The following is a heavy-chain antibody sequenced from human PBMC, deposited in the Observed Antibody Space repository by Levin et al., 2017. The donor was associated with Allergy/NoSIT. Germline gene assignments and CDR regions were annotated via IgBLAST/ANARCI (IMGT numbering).Heavy chain of an antibody. CDR1: GGSVSSGTYY. CDR3: ARDAAQQLAQGYYGMDV. Sequence: PSETLSLTCTVSGGSVSSGTYYWSWIRQPPGKGLEWIGYIYYSGSTNYNPSLKSRVPISVDTSKNQFSLKLSSVTAAETAVYYCARDAAQQLAQGYYGMDVWGQGTTVTVSS. V-gene: IGHV4-61*01. CDR2: IYYSGST. D-gene: IGHD6-13*01. J-gene: IGHJ6*02.